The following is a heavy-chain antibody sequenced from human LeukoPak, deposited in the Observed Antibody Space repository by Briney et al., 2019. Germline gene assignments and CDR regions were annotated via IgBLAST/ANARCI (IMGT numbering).Heavy chain of an antibody. J-gene: IGHJ6*03. V-gene: IGHV4-59*04. CDR2: IYYSGST. Sequence: SETLSLTCTVSGGSISPYYWSWIRQPPGKGLEWIGNIYYSGSTYYNPSLKSRVTISLDTSKNQFSLKLSSVTAADTAVYYCASVRRGFGESSKYYAYYYMGVWGKGTTVTISS. CDR3: ASVRRGFGESSKYYAYYYMGV. CDR1: GGSISPYY. D-gene: IGHD3-10*01.